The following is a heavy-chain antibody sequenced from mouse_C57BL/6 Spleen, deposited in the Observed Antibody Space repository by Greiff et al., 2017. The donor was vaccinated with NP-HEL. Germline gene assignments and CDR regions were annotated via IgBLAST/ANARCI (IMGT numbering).Heavy chain of an antibody. D-gene: IGHD2-1*01. J-gene: IGHJ2*01. Sequence: QVQLQQSGPELVKPGASVKISCKASGYAFSSSWMNWVKQRPGKGLEWIGRIYPGDGDTNYNGKFKGKATLTADKSSSTAYMQLSSLTSEDAAVYFCARDYGNYGYWGQGTTLTVSS. CDR1: GYAFSSSW. V-gene: IGHV1-82*01. CDR3: ARDYGNYGY. CDR2: IYPGDGDT.